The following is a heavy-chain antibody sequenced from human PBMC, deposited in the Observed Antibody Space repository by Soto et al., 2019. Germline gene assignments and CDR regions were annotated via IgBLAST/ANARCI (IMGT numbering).Heavy chain of an antibody. CDR2: ISGSGGST. CDR1: GFTFSSYA. CDR3: AKDRDYYDSNGHPLFDY. J-gene: IGHJ4*02. V-gene: IGHV3-23*01. D-gene: IGHD3-22*01. Sequence: EVQLLESGGGLVQPGGSLRLSCAASGFTFSSYAMSWVRQAPGKGLEWVSAISGSGGSTYYADSVKGRFTISRDNAKKTLDLQTNGLRAEDTAVYYCAKDRDYYDSNGHPLFDYWGQRTLVTVSS.